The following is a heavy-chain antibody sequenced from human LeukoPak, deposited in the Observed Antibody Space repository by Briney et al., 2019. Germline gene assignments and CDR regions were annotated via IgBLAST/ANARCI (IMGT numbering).Heavy chain of an antibody. CDR2: INHSGST. J-gene: IGHJ3*02. Sequence: SETLSLTCAVYGGSFSGYYWSWIRQPPGKGLEWIREINHSGSTNYNPSLKSRVTISVDTSKNQFSLKLSSVTAADTAVYYCARVPLWRGAFDIWGLGTMVTVSS. V-gene: IGHV4-34*01. CDR3: ARVPLWRGAFDI. D-gene: IGHD2-21*01. CDR1: GGSFSGYY.